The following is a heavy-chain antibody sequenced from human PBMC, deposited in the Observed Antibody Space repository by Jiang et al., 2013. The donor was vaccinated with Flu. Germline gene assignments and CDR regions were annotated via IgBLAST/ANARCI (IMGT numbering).Heavy chain of an antibody. CDR3: ARGRFTMIVEDAFDI. D-gene: IGHD3-22*01. V-gene: IGHV4-30-4*01. Sequence: PGLVKPSQTLSLTCTVSGGSISSGDYYWSWIRQPPGKGLEWIGYIYYSGSTYYNPSLKSRVTISVDTSKNQFSLKLSSVTAADTAVYYCARGRFTMIVEDAFDIWGQGTMVTVSS. CDR2: IYYSGST. J-gene: IGHJ3*02. CDR1: GGSISSGDYY.